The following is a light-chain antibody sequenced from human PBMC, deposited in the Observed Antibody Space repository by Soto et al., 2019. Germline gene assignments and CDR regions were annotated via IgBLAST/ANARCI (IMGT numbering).Light chain of an antibody. Sequence: EIVMTQSPLSLPVTPGEPASISCRSSQSLLHSNGYNYLDWYLQKPGQSPQLLIYLGSNRASGVPDRFSGSGSGTDFTLKISRVEAEDVGLYYCMQALQTPLTFSQRTLPEI. CDR1: QSLLHSNGYNY. CDR2: LGS. V-gene: IGKV2-28*01. CDR3: MQALQTPLT. J-gene: IGKJ5*01.